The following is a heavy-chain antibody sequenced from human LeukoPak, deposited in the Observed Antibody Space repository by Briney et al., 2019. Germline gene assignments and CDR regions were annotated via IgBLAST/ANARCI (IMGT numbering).Heavy chain of an antibody. CDR1: GFTFSSYG. CDR3: AKDLTFYSSSSPSDY. CDR2: IRYDGSNK. V-gene: IGHV3-30*02. J-gene: IGHJ4*02. D-gene: IGHD6-6*01. Sequence: GGSLRLSCAASGFTFSSYGMHWVRQASGKGLEWVAFIRYDGSNKYYADSVKGRFTISRDNSKNTLYPQMNSLRAEDTAVYYCAKDLTFYSSSSPSDYWGQGTLVTVSS.